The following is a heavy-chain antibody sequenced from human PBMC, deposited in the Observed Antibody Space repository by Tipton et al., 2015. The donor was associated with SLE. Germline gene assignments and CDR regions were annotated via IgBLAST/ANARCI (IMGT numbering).Heavy chain of an antibody. CDR2: ISYDGSNK. J-gene: IGHJ3*02. CDR1: GFTFSSYA. Sequence: SLRLSCAASGFTFSSYAMHWVRQAPGKGLEWVAVISYDGSNKYYADSVKGRFTISRDNSKNTLYLQMNSLRAEDTAVYYCARPARYSSSSDAFDIWGQGTMVTVSS. CDR3: ARPARYSSSSDAFDI. V-gene: IGHV3-30-3*01. D-gene: IGHD6-6*01.